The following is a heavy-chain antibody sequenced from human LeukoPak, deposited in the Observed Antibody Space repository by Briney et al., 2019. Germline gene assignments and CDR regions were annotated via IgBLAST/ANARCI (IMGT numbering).Heavy chain of an antibody. Sequence: ASVKVSCKASGYTFTSYGISWVRQAPGQGLEWMGWISAYNGNTNYAQKLQGRVTMTTDTSTSTAYMELRSLGSDDTAVYYCARVPYYYDSSGYYGGYFDYWGQGTLVTVSS. CDR2: ISAYNGNT. CDR1: GYTFTSYG. V-gene: IGHV1-18*01. D-gene: IGHD3-22*01. CDR3: ARVPYYYDSSGYYGGYFDY. J-gene: IGHJ4*02.